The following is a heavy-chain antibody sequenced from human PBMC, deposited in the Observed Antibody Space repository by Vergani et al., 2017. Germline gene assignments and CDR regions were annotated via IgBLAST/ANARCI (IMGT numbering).Heavy chain of an antibody. CDR3: ARHLRGYSYGVFDY. V-gene: IGHV4-38-2*02. J-gene: IGHJ4*02. CDR1: GFSISSGYY. D-gene: IGHD5-18*01. CDR2: LYASGST. Sequence: QVQLQESGPGLVKPSETLSLTCSVSGFSISSGYYWGWIRQPPGRGLEWIGSLYASGSTYYSPSLKSRVAISIDTSKNHFSLRLSSVTAADTAVYYCARHLRGYSYGVFDYWGQGREVTVSS.